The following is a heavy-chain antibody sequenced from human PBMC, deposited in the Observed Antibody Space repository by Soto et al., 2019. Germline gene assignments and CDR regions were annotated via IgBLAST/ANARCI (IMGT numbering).Heavy chain of an antibody. Sequence: GASVKVSCTVSGDTLTELSMHWVRQAPGKGLEWIGWIDVEGGETIYAQKFQDRVTMTGDTSTSTAYMELSSLRSEDTAVYYCAAVGKGGGSSPPPFFDYWGQGTLVTVSS. CDR3: AAVGKGGGSSPPPFFDY. D-gene: IGHD6-6*01. CDR2: IDVEGGET. CDR1: GDTLTELS. V-gene: IGHV1-24*01. J-gene: IGHJ4*02.